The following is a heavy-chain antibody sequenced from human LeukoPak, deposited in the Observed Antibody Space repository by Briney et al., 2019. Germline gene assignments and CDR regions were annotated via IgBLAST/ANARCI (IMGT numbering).Heavy chain of an antibody. D-gene: IGHD2-2*01. CDR1: GFTFSNFC. V-gene: IGHV3-23*01. CDR3: ARRGSTYSNWFFDL. Sequence: GRSLRLSCAASGFTFSNFCMSWVRQAPGKGLEWVSGISSSSSRTYYADSVKGRFTISRDNSKNTLYLQMHSLRAEDTALYYCARRGSTYSNWFFDLWGRGSLVTVSS. J-gene: IGHJ2*01. CDR2: ISSSSSRT.